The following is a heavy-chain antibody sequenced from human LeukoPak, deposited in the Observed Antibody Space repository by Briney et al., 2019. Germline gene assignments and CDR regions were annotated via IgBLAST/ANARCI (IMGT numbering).Heavy chain of an antibody. D-gene: IGHD3-22*01. J-gene: IGHJ4*02. CDR1: GGSFSGYY. CDR3: LAGGRYYDSSGYGNSDY. CDR2: INHSGST. V-gene: IGHV4-34*01. Sequence: PETLSLTCAVYGGSFSGYYWSWIRQPPGKGLEWIGEINHSGSTNYNPSLKSRVTISVDTSKNQFSLKLSSVTAADTAVYYCLAGGRYYDSSGYGNSDYWGQGTLVTVSS.